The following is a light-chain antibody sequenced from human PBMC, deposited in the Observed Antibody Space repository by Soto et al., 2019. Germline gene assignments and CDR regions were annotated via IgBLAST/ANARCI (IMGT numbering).Light chain of an antibody. Sequence: QLVLTQSPSASASLGASVKLTCTLSSGHSSYAIAWHQQQPEKGPRYLMKLNSDGSHNKGDGIPDRFSGSSSGAERYLTISSLQSVDEADYYCQTWGTGIEVFGGGTQLTVL. CDR3: QTWGTGIEV. J-gene: IGLJ2*01. CDR2: LNSDGSH. V-gene: IGLV4-69*01. CDR1: SGHSSYA.